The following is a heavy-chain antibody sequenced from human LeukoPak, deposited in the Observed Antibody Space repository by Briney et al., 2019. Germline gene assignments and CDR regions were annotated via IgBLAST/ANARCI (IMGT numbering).Heavy chain of an antibody. CDR2: IYSGGTT. Sequence: GSLRLSCAASGFPVSSDYMSWVRQAPGKGLEWVSVIYSGGTTHYADSVKGRFTISRDNSKNTLYLQMNSLRAEDTAVYYCARGPYGSSGTPDAYIWGQGTMVTVSS. D-gene: IGHD3-10*01. CDR3: ARGPYGSSGTPDAYI. CDR1: GFPVSSDY. V-gene: IGHV3-66*01. J-gene: IGHJ3*02.